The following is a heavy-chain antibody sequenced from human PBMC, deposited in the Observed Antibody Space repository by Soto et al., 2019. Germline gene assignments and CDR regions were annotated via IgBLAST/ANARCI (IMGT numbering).Heavy chain of an antibody. V-gene: IGHV3-66*01. CDR3: ARDFYGTTVTDY. Sequence: GGSLRLSCAASGFTVSSNYMSWVRQAPGKGLEWVSVIYSGGSTYYADSVKGRFTISRDNSKNTLYLQMNSLRAEDTAVYYCARDFYGTTVTDYWGQGTLVTVSS. D-gene: IGHD4-4*01. CDR2: IYSGGST. CDR1: GFTVSSNY. J-gene: IGHJ4*02.